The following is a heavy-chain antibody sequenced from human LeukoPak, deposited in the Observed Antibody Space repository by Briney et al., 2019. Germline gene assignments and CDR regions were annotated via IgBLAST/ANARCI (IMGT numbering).Heavy chain of an antibody. J-gene: IGHJ5*02. Sequence: SETLSLTCTVSGGSISSHYWSWIRQPPGKGLEWIGYIYYSGSTNYNPSLKSRVTISVDTSKNQFSLKLSSVTAADTAVYYCARSYQLGELEINWFDPWGQGTLVTVSS. D-gene: IGHD7-27*01. CDR1: GGSISSHY. CDR3: ARSYQLGELEINWFDP. CDR2: IYYSGST. V-gene: IGHV4-59*11.